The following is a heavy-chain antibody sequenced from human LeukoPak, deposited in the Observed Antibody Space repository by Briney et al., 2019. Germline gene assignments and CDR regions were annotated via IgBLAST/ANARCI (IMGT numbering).Heavy chain of an antibody. Sequence: GGSLRLSCAASGFTFSSYSMNWVRQAPGKGLEWVSYISSSSSTIYYADSVKGRFTISRDNAKNSLYLQMNSLRAEDTAVYYCVRILGTAAAYYYMDVWGKGTTVTVSS. J-gene: IGHJ6*03. V-gene: IGHV3-48*01. CDR1: GFTFSSYS. CDR3: VRILGTAAAYYYMDV. D-gene: IGHD6-13*01. CDR2: ISSSSSTI.